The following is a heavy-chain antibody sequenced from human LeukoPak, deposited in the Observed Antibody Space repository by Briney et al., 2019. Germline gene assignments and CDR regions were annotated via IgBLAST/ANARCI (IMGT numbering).Heavy chain of an antibody. CDR2: MTDSGST. D-gene: IGHD1-26*01. Sequence: SETLSLTCIVSGGSISSFYWSWVRQTPGEGLEWIGSMTDSGSTNYTPSLKSRLTISVDKSKNEVYLKLSYVTAADTAVYYCARHGSGGRAFDIWGQGTMVTVSS. CDR1: GGSISSFY. CDR3: ARHGSGGRAFDI. J-gene: IGHJ3*02. V-gene: IGHV4-59*08.